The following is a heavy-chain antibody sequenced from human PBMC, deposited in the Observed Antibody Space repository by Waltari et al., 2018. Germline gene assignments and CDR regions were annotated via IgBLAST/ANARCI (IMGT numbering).Heavy chain of an antibody. J-gene: IGHJ6*02. V-gene: IGHV3-13*01. D-gene: IGHD2-2*01. CDR3: ARVQNRRYCSSTSCYYYYYGMDV. CDR1: GFTFSSYD. CDR2: IGMAGDT. Sequence: EVQLVESGGGLVQPGGSLRLSCAASGFTFSSYDMHWVRQATGKGLEWVSAIGMAGDTYYPGSGKVRLTISRENAKNSLYLQMNSLRAGETAVYYCARVQNRRYCSSTSCYYYYYGMDVWGQGTTVTVSS.